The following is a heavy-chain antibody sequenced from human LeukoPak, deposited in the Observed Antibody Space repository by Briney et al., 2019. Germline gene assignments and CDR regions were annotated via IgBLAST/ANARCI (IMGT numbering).Heavy chain of an antibody. J-gene: IGHJ4*02. CDR3: ARGYYGGAVDS. CDR2: IFYTGNT. Sequence: SETLSLTCTVSGGSISPYYWSWIRQPPGKGLEWIGYIFYTGNTNYIPSLKSRVTISVDTSKKQFSLKLNSMTAADTAVYYCARGYYGGAVDSWGQGILVIVSS. CDR1: GGSISPYY. D-gene: IGHD3-16*01. V-gene: IGHV4-59*12.